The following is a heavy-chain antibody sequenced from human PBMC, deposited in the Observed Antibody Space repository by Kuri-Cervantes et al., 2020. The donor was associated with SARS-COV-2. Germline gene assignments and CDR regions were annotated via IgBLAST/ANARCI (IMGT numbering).Heavy chain of an antibody. D-gene: IGHD2-2*01. J-gene: IGHJ6*02. V-gene: IGHV4-4*02. CDR1: GGSISSSNW. CDR2: IYHSGST. Sequence: GSLRLSCAVSGGSISSSNWWSWVRQPPGKGLEWIGEIYHSGSTNYNPSLKSRVTISVDTSKNQFSLKLSSVTAADTAVYYCAKGPMPHRYYYYGMDVWGQGTTVTVSS. CDR3: AKGPMPHRYYYYGMDV.